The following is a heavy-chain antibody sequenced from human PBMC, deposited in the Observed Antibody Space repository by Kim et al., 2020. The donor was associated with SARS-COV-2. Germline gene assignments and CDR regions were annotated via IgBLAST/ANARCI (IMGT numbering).Heavy chain of an antibody. Sequence: GESLKISCQGSGYIFTKYWIAWVRQMPGKGLEWMGTIYGGDSETRYSPSFQGQVTISADRSISTAYLQWNSLKSSDTAMYYCARSLNSDTYWGSSPFYSDYWGQGTHVTVS. D-gene: IGHD3-16*01. J-gene: IGHJ4*02. CDR3: ARSLNSDTYWGSSPFYSDY. CDR1: GYIFTKYW. V-gene: IGHV5-51*01. CDR2: IYGGDSET.